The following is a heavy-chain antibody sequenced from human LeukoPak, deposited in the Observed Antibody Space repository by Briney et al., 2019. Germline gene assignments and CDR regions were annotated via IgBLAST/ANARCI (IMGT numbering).Heavy chain of an antibody. J-gene: IGHJ4*02. CDR3: ARDQDMATIPNDY. Sequence: GASVKVSCRASGYTFTSYYMHWVRQAPGQGLEWMGMINPSGGSTSYAQKFQGRVTMTRDTSTSTVYMALSSLRSEDTAIYYCARDQDMATIPNDYWGQGTLVTVSS. CDR2: INPSGGST. CDR1: GYTFTSYY. V-gene: IGHV1-46*01. D-gene: IGHD5-24*01.